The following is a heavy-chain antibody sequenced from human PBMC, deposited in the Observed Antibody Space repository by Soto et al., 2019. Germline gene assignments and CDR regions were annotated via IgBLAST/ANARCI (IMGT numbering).Heavy chain of an antibody. J-gene: IGHJ5*02. Sequence: PGGSLRLSCAASGFTFSSYAMHWVRQAPGKGLEWVAVISYDGSNKYYADSVKGRFTISRDNSKNTLYLQMNSLRAEDTAVYYCARDIYCYDSSGYPDTKNWFDPWGQGTLVTVSS. V-gene: IGHV3-30-3*01. D-gene: IGHD3-22*01. CDR1: GFTFSSYA. CDR3: ARDIYCYDSSGYPDTKNWFDP. CDR2: ISYDGSNK.